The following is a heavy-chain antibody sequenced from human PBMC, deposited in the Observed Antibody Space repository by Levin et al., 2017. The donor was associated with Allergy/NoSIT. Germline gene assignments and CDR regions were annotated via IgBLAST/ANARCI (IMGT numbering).Heavy chain of an antibody. D-gene: IGHD4-17*01. CDR3: ARDGSYGETGDY. V-gene: IGHV3-30*04. J-gene: IGHJ4*02. CDR2: ISYDGSNK. CDR1: GFTFSSYA. Sequence: GESLKISCAASGFTFSSYAMHWVRQAPGKGLEWVAVISYDGSNKYYADSVKGRFTISRDNSKNTLYLQMNSLRAEDTAVYYCARDGSYGETGDYWGQGTLVTVSS.